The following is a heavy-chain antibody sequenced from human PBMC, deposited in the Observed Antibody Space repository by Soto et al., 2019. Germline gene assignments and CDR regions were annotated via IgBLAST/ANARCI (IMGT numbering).Heavy chain of an antibody. J-gene: IGHJ4*02. CDR3: AKDPDLARPDDNLTGYYFDY. Sequence: EVQLLESGGGLVQPGGSLRLSCAASGFTFSSYAMSWVRQAPGKGLEWVSAISGSGGSTYYADSVKGRFTISRDNSKNTLYLQMNSLRAEDTAVYYCAKDPDLARPDDNLTGYYFDYWGQGTLVTVSS. D-gene: IGHD3-9*01. CDR2: ISGSGGST. V-gene: IGHV3-23*01. CDR1: GFTFSSYA.